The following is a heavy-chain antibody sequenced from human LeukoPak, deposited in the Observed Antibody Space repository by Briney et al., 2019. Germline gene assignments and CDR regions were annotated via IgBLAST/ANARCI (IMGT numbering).Heavy chain of an antibody. D-gene: IGHD2-15*01. CDR1: GVSMYSSSYY. CDR3: ARQLAAGKAAFAI. Sequence: SETLSLTCTVSGVSMYSSSYYWAWIRQPPGKGLEFIGSIYYNENTYHTPSLKSRLPISVDTSTNHFSLRLTSVTAADTAIYYCARQLAAGKAAFAISGQGTVVTVSS. CDR2: IYYNENT. J-gene: IGHJ3*02. V-gene: IGHV4-39*01.